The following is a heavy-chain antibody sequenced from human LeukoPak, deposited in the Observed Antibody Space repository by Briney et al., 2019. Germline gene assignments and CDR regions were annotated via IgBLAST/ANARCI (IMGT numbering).Heavy chain of an antibody. Sequence: GESLKISCKGSGYSFTSYWIAWVRQMPGKGLEWMGIIYPGDSDTRYSPSFQGQVTLSADKSISTAYLQWSSLKASDTAMYYCARQPTARIPDYWGQGTLVTVSS. V-gene: IGHV5-51*01. D-gene: IGHD6-6*01. CDR3: ARQPTARIPDY. J-gene: IGHJ4*02. CDR1: GYSFTSYW. CDR2: IYPGDSDT.